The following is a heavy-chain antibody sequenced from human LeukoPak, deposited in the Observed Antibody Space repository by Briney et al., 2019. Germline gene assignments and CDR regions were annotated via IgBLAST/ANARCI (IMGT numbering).Heavy chain of an antibody. J-gene: IGHJ4*02. CDR1: GFTFSDYA. D-gene: IGHD2-21*02. Sequence: PGGSLRLSCAASGFTFSDYAMSWVRRAPGKGLEWLSVISGGSNGSTYYADSVTGRFTVSRDNSKNTVDLQMNNLRVDDTAIYYCAKDHANTPVVTNWGQGILVSVSS. CDR2: ISGGSNGST. CDR3: AKDHANTPVVTN. V-gene: IGHV3-23*01.